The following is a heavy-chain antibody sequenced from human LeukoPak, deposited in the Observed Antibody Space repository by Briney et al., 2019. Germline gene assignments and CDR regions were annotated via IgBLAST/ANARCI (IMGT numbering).Heavy chain of an antibody. J-gene: IGHJ6*03. D-gene: IGHD6-19*01. CDR2: INPNSGGT. V-gene: IGHV1-2*02. CDR3: ARGPVSSGWYNYYYYYMDV. Sequence: ASVKVSCKASGYTFTGYYMHWVRQAPGQGLEWMGWINPNSGGTNYAQKFQGRVTMTRDTSISTAYMELSRLRSDDTAVYYCARGPVSSGWYNYYYYYMDVWGKGTTVTVSS. CDR1: GYTFTGYY.